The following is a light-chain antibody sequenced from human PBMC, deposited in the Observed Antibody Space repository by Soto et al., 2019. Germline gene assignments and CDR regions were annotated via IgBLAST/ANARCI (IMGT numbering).Light chain of an antibody. V-gene: IGKV3-11*01. Sequence: IVLTQSPATLSLSPGERATLSCRASQSVGGFLAWYQQRSGQTPRLLIYDASKRAPGIPARFSGSGSGTDFTLTISSLEPEDFAVYYCQHRSNWLGTFGPGTKVDIK. J-gene: IGKJ3*01. CDR1: QSVGGF. CDR3: QHRSNWLGT. CDR2: DAS.